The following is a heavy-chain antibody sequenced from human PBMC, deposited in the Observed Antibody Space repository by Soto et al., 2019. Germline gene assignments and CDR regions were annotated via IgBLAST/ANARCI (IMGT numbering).Heavy chain of an antibody. J-gene: IGHJ4*02. CDR2: IIPIFGTA. CDR3: ASFPTPFDY. Sequence: TSVKLSCEASGGTFRSYAISWVRQAPGQGLEWMGGIIPIFGTANYAQKFQGRVTITADESTSTAYMELSSLRSEDTAVYYCASFPTPFDYWGQGTLVTVSS. V-gene: IGHV1-69*13. CDR1: GGTFRSYA.